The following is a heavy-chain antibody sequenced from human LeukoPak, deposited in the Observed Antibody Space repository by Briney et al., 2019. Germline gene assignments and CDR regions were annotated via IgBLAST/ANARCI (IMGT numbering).Heavy chain of an antibody. V-gene: IGHV3-7*01. D-gene: IGHD1-26*01. Sequence: GGSLRLSCAASGFTFSSYWMSWVRQAPGKGLEWVANIKRDGSEKYYVDSVKGRFTISRDNAKNSLYLQMNSLRAEDTAVYYCARAIMGSSYYYYYMDVWGKGTTVTVSS. J-gene: IGHJ6*03. CDR1: GFTFSSYW. CDR3: ARAIMGSSYYYYYMDV. CDR2: IKRDGSEK.